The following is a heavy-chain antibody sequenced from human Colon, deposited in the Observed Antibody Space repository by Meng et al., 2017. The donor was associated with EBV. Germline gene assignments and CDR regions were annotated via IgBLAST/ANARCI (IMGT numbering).Heavy chain of an antibody. V-gene: IGHV3-74*03. D-gene: IGHD3-10*01. J-gene: IGHJ4*02. Sequence: EVHLVASGGGLLHPGGSLRLSCASSGFSFSCYCMHWVRQAPGKGLAWVSRINGDGSGTTYADSVKGRFSISRDNAKNTLYLQMNSLRAEDTSTYYCARDDASEFDWGQGTLVTVSS. CDR2: INGDGSGT. CDR3: ARDDASEFD. CDR1: GFSFSCYC.